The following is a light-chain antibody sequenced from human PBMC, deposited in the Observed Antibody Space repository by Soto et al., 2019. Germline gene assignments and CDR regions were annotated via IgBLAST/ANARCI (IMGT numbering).Light chain of an antibody. Sequence: QSALTQPGSVSGSPGQSIAISCTGTSSDVGGYNYVSWYQQHPGKAPKLMIYDVSNRPSGISNRFSGSKSGNTASLTISGLQAEDEADYYCSSYTSSSTYVLGTGTKVTVL. CDR2: DVS. V-gene: IGLV2-14*01. J-gene: IGLJ1*01. CDR1: SSDVGGYNY. CDR3: SSYTSSSTYV.